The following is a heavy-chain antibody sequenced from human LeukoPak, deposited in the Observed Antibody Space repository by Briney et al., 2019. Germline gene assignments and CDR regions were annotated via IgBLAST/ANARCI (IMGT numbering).Heavy chain of an antibody. CDR1: GFTFSSYG. V-gene: IGHV3-30*18. J-gene: IGHJ4*02. CDR3: AKTDYNNYYFDY. Sequence: GGSLRLSCAASGFTFSSYGMHWVRQAPGKGLEWVAVISYDGSNLYADSVKGRFTISRDNSKSTLYLQMNSLRPEDTAVYYCAKTDYNNYYFDYWGQGTLVTVSS. D-gene: IGHD4-11*01. CDR2: ISYDGSN.